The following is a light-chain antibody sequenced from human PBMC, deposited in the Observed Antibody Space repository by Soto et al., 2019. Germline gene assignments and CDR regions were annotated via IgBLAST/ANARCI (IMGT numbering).Light chain of an antibody. CDR1: QRIGTY. Sequence: DIQMTQSPTSLSASVGDRVTISCRASQRIGTYLAWYQQKPGKAPRLLISGASSVQSGVPPRFSGSGSATDFILTISSLRLDDIATYYCQQTASAPPWTFGQGTKVEIK. V-gene: IGKV1-39*01. CDR2: GAS. J-gene: IGKJ1*01. CDR3: QQTASAPPWT.